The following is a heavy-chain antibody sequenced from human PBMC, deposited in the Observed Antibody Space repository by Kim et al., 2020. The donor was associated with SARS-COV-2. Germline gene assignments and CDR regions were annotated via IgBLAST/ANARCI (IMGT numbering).Heavy chain of an antibody. CDR2: IYYSGST. Sequence: SETLSLTCTVSGGSISSSSYYWGWIRQPPGKGLEWIGSIYYSGSTYYNPSLKSRVTISVDTSKNQFSLKLSSVTAADTAVYYCARLGGYSSGRSFDYWGQGNLVTVSS. V-gene: IGHV4-39*01. CDR3: ARLGGYSSGRSFDY. D-gene: IGHD6-25*01. J-gene: IGHJ4*02. CDR1: GGSISSSSYY.